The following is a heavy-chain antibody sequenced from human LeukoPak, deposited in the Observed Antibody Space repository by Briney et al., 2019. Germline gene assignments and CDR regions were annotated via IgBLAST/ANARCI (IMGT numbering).Heavy chain of an antibody. CDR2: IYTSGST. D-gene: IGHD6-6*01. CDR3: ARGDVECSSTPDY. V-gene: IGHV4-61*02. J-gene: IGHJ4*02. CDR1: GGSISSGSYY. Sequence: SETLSLTCTVSGGSISSGSYYWSWIRQPAGKGLEWIGRIYTSGSTNYNPSLKSRVTISVDTSKNQFSLKLSSVTAADTAEYYCARGDVECSSTPDYWGQGTLVTVSS.